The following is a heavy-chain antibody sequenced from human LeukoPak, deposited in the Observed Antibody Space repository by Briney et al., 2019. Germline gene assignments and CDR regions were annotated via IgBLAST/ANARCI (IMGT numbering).Heavy chain of an antibody. CDR2: IYYSGST. D-gene: IGHD3-22*01. CDR1: GGSISSYY. V-gene: IGHV4-59*08. Sequence: KTSETLSLTCTVSGGSISSYYWSWIRQPPGKGLEWIGYIYYSGSTNYNPSLKSRVTISVDTSKNQFSLKLSSVTAADTAVYYCARRRHYYDSSGFDYWGQGTLVTVSS. CDR3: ARRRHYYDSSGFDY. J-gene: IGHJ4*02.